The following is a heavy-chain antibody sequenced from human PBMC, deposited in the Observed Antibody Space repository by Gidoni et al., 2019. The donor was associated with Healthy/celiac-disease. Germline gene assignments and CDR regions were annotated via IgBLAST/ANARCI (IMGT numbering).Heavy chain of an antibody. CDR2: IYYSGST. V-gene: IGHV4-39*07. CDR3: ARDSDNYYGSGSYSWFDP. CDR1: GGPISSSSYY. J-gene: IGHJ5*02. Sequence: QLQLQESGPGLVKPSETPSPTCTVSGGPISSSSYYWGWIRQPPGKGLEWIGRIYYSGSTYYNPSLKSRVTISVDPSKNQFSLKLSSVTAADTAVYYCARDSDNYYGSGSYSWFDPWGQGTLFTVSS. D-gene: IGHD3-10*01.